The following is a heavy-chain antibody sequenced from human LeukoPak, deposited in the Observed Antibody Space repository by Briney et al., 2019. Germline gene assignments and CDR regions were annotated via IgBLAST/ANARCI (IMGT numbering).Heavy chain of an antibody. J-gene: IGHJ2*01. CDR1: GFTVSDNY. V-gene: IGHV3-53*05. Sequence: PGGSLRLSCAASGFTVSDNYTSWVRQAPGKGLEWVSAISGGGSTYYADSVKGRFTISRDNSKNTVFLQMGSLRTEDMAVYYCARGEPDCAGDCPYWYLDLWGRGTLVTVSS. CDR2: ISGGGST. D-gene: IGHD2-21*02. CDR3: ARGEPDCAGDCPYWYLDL.